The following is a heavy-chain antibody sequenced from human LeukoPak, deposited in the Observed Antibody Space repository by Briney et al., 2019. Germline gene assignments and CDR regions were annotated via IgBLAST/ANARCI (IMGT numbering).Heavy chain of an antibody. D-gene: IGHD6-13*01. J-gene: IGHJ4*02. CDR3: AGYSSSARYYFDY. CDR2: IYYSGST. V-gene: IGHV4-59*01. Sequence: SETLSLTCTASGGSISSYYWSWIRQPPGKGLEWIGYIYYSGSTNYNPSLKSRVTISVDTSKNQFSLKLSSVTAADTAVYYCAGYSSSARYYFDYWGQGTLVTVSS. CDR1: GGSISSYY.